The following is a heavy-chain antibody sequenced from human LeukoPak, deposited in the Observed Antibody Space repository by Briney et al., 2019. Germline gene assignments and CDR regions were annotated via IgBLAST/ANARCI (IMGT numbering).Heavy chain of an antibody. CDR2: ISHDGRTE. CDR1: GFIFSNYG. Sequence: GGSLRLSCAASGFIFSNYGMHWVRQAPGKGLEWVAVISHDGRTEFYANSVKGRFTISRDNSKNTLDLQMFSLRAEDTALYYCTKEPTSYSSGWYFHHWGQGTQVTVSS. V-gene: IGHV3-30*18. D-gene: IGHD6-25*01. CDR3: TKEPTSYSSGWYFHH. J-gene: IGHJ1*01.